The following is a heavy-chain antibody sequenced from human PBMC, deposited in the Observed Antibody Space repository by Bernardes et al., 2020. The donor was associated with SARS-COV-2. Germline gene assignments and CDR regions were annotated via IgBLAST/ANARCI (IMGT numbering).Heavy chain of an antibody. D-gene: IGHD6-13*01. CDR1: GGSISRSNYY. CDR2: VYDRGST. Sequence: TLSLTCTASGGSISRSNYYWGWIRQPPGKGLDWIGSVYDRGSTYYNPSLKSRVTISVDTSKNQFSLKLSSVTAADTAVYYCARLRGSSSLNWFDPWGQGTLVTVSS. CDR3: ARLRGSSSLNWFDP. V-gene: IGHV4-39*01. J-gene: IGHJ5*02.